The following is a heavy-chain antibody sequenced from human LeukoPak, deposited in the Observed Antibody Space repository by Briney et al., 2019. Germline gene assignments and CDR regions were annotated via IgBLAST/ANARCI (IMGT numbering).Heavy chain of an antibody. CDR2: ISRYGAYI. CDR1: GFTFNGYS. Sequence: GGSLRLSCTASGFTFNGYSMNWVRQAPGKGLEWVSSISRYGAYIYYADSVKGRFTISRDDATNSLFLEMNSLRVEDTAMYYCAREGVVTPDYWGQGTLVTVSS. V-gene: IGHV3-21*01. D-gene: IGHD3-10*01. CDR3: AREGVVTPDY. J-gene: IGHJ4*02.